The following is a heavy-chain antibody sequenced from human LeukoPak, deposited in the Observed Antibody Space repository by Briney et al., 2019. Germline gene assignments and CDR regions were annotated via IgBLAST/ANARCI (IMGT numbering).Heavy chain of an antibody. Sequence: GGSLRLSCAASGFTFSSYWMSWVRQAPGKGLEWVSAISGSGGSTYYADSVKGRFTISRDNSKNTLYLQMNSLRAEDTAVYYCAKDRLWFGELLGVFDYWGQGTLVTVSS. CDR2: ISGSGGST. CDR1: GFTFSSYW. V-gene: IGHV3-23*01. J-gene: IGHJ4*02. D-gene: IGHD3-10*01. CDR3: AKDRLWFGELLGVFDY.